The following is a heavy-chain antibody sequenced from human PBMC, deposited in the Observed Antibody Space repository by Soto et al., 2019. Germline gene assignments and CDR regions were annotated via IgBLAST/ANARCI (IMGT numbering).Heavy chain of an antibody. CDR1: GGSFSGYY. CDR2: INHSGST. D-gene: IGHD6-13*01. CDR3: ARGGIAAAGTDY. V-gene: IGHV4-34*01. Sequence: QVQLQQWGAGLLKPSETMSITCAVYGGSFSGYYWSWIRQPLGKGLEWIGEINHSGSTNYNPSLKSRVTISVDTSKNQFSLKLSSVSAADTAVYYCARGGIAAAGTDYWGQGTLVTVSS. J-gene: IGHJ4*02.